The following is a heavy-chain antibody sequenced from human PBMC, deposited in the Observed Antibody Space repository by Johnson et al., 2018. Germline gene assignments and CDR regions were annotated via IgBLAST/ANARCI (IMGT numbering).Heavy chain of an antibody. V-gene: IGHV3-33*01. D-gene: IGHD3-22*01. CDR1: GFTFSSYG. Sequence: QVQLVESGGGVVQPGRSLRLSCAASGFTFSSYGLHWVRQAPGKGLEWVAVIWFDGSKKAHVDSVKGRFTISRDNSKNTLYLQMNSLRAEDTAVYYCARGMADYYDSSGYYPGAFDIWGQGTMVTVSS. CDR2: IWFDGSKK. CDR3: ARGMADYYDSSGYYPGAFDI. J-gene: IGHJ3*02.